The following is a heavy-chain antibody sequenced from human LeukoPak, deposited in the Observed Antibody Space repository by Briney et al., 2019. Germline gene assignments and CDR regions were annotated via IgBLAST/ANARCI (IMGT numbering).Heavy chain of an antibody. CDR2: INGDGSYT. CDR1: GFYFSSYW. Sequence: PGGLLRLSCAASGFYFSSYWMHWVRLGPGNGPVWVSRINGDGSYTNYADSVKGRFTISRDNAKNTLFLQMNSLRAEDTAMYFCVRDGRNWLWGQGTLVTVSS. V-gene: IGHV3-74*01. CDR3: VRDGRNWL. J-gene: IGHJ4*02. D-gene: IGHD1-1*01.